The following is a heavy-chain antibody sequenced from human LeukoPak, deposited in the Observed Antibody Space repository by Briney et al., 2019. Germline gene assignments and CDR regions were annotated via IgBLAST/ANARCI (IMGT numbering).Heavy chain of an antibody. CDR1: GGSISSYY. D-gene: IGHD6-19*01. CDR2: IYYSGST. CDR3: ARGGWYPESFQH. J-gene: IGHJ1*01. Sequence: PSGTLSLTCTVSGGSISSYYWNWIRQPPGKGLEWIGYIYYSGSTNYNPSLKSRVTISVDTSQNQFSLKLSSVTAADTAVYYCARGGWYPESFQHWGQGALVTVSS. V-gene: IGHV4-59*01.